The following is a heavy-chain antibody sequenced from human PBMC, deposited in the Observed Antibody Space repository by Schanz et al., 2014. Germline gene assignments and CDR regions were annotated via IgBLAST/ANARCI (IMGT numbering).Heavy chain of an antibody. CDR3: VSQTGSTNY. Sequence: EVQLLASGGGLVQPGGSLRLSCAASGFTFRGYAMSWVRQAPGRGLEWVANIKHDGSVKDYVDSVEGRFTISRDNAKRSLVLQMNSRRVEDTAVYFCVSQTGSTNYWGQGTLVTVSS. D-gene: IGHD6-13*01. CDR2: IKHDGSVK. V-gene: IGHV3-7*01. J-gene: IGHJ4*02. CDR1: GFTFRGYA.